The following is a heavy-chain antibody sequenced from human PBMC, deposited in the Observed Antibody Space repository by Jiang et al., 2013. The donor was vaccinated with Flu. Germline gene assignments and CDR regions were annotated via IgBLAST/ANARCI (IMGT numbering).Heavy chain of an antibody. Sequence: GSGLVKPSETLSLTCTVSGGSISSYYWSWIRQPPGKGLEWIGYIYYSGSTNYNPSLKSRVTISVDTSKNQFSLKLSSVTAADTAVYYCARRRDMDSGGSYYYYGMDVWGKGTTVTVSS. D-gene: IGHD2-15*01. J-gene: IGHJ6*04. CDR2: IYYSGST. CDR1: GGSISSYY. V-gene: IGHV4-59*01. CDR3: ARRRDMDSGGSYYYYGMDV.